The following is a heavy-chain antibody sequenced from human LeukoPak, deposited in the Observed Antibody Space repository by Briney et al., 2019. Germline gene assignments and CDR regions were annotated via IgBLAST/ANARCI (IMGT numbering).Heavy chain of an antibody. J-gene: IGHJ4*02. CDR3: GKGSSTSGCPDY. D-gene: IGHD6-19*01. CDR2: IRYDGSIK. CDR1: GFTFNSYG. V-gene: IGHV3-30*02. Sequence: GGSLRLSCAASGFTFNSYGMHWVRQAPGKGLDWVAFIRYDGSIKHYADSVKGRFTISRDNSKNTLFLQMNSLRPEDTALYYCGKGSSTSGCPDYWGQGTLVTVTS.